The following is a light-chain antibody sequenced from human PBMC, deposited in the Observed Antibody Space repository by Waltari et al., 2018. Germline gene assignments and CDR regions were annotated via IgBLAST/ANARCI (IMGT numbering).Light chain of an antibody. CDR1: QGIASR. J-gene: IGKJ1*01. CDR2: DAS. V-gene: IGKV1-12*01. CDR3: QQVNSFPRT. Sequence: DIQTPQSPSSVSASVGDRVTLTCRASQGIASRLAWYQQKPGKAPKLLIYDASSLHSGVPSRFSGSGSGTDFTLTIRSLQPEDFATYYCQQVNSFPRTFGQGTKVEVK.